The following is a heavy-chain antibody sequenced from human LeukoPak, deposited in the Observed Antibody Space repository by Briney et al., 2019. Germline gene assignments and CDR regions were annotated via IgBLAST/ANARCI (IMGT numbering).Heavy chain of an antibody. Sequence: GGSLRLSCAASGFTFSNYAMSWVRQAPGKGLEWVSTISGSGGDTYYADSVKGRFTISRDNSKNTLYLQMHSLRAEDTAIYYCASWEYYYDSSGYSNWFDPWGQGTLVTVSS. CDR2: ISGSGGDT. CDR1: GFTFSNYA. D-gene: IGHD3-22*01. V-gene: IGHV3-23*01. J-gene: IGHJ5*02. CDR3: ASWEYYYDSSGYSNWFDP.